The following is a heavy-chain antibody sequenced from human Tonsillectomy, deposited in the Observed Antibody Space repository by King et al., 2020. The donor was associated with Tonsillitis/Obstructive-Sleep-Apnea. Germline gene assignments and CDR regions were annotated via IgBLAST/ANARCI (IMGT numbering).Heavy chain of an antibody. CDR2: ISRSSIAI. D-gene: IGHD4-11*01. CDR3: ARDRGMTPVTDGYNWFDP. V-gene: IGHV3-48*02. Sequence: VQLVESGGGLVQPGGSLRLSCAASGFTFSSYSMNWVRQAPGEGRAGVSYISRSSIAIYYAVSVKGRLPISRENAKNSLYLQMNSLRDEDTAVYYCARDRGMTPVTDGYNWFDPWGQGALVTVSS. J-gene: IGHJ5*02. CDR1: GFTFSSYS.